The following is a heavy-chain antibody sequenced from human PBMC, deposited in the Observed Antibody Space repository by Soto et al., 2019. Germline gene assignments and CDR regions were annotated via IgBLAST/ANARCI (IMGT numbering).Heavy chain of an antibody. CDR2: INPNSGGT. J-gene: IGHJ6*02. V-gene: IGHV1-2*02. CDR1: GYTFTGHY. Sequence: ASVKVSCKASGYTFTGHYMHWLRQAPGQGLEWMGWINPNSGGTNYAQKFQGRVTMTRDTSISTAYMELSRLRSDDTAVYYCARDRRVATSRMVVWGQGTTVTVSS. CDR3: ARDRRVATSRMVV. D-gene: IGHD5-12*01.